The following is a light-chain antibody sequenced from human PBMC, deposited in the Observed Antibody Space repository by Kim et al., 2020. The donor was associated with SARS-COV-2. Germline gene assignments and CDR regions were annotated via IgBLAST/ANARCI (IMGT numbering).Light chain of an antibody. CDR2: DAS. CDR1: QSVRNY. CDR3: HHRGDWPRGA. J-gene: IGKJ1*01. V-gene: IGKV3-11*01. Sequence: YPGERATLSCRASQSVRNYLAWYQQKPGQAPRLLIYDASNGATGIPARFSGSGSGTDFTLTISSLEPEDFAVYYCHHRGDWPRGAFGQGTKVDIK.